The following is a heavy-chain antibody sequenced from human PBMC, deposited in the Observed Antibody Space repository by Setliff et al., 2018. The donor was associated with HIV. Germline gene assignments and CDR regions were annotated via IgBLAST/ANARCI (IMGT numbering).Heavy chain of an antibody. CDR3: ARASVGATGLYAFDI. V-gene: IGHV4-34*01. Sequence: SETLSLTCAVYGGSLTNFYWSWFRQSPGKGLEWIGEISDSGTTDYSPSLKSRVIISLDTSRKQFSLKLNSLTATDTALYYCARASVGATGLYAFDIWGQGTVVTVSS. J-gene: IGHJ3*02. D-gene: IGHD1-26*01. CDR2: ISDSGTT. CDR1: GGSLTNFY.